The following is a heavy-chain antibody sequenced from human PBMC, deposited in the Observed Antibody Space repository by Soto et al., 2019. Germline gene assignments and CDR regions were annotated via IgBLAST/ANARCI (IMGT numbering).Heavy chain of an antibody. D-gene: IGHD3-22*01. CDR1: GGTPSNSA. Sequence: QVHLLLQSGAEVKKPGSSVKVSCKASGGTPSNSAISWVRQAPGQGLEWMGGIIPVLGLVKYAQNFQGRVTITADESTNTAYMELSSLRPEDTAVYYCAGGRIVVVGSRAYYGMDVWGQVTTVTVSS. CDR2: IIPVLGLV. V-gene: IGHV1-69*01. CDR3: AGGRIVVVGSRAYYGMDV. J-gene: IGHJ6*02.